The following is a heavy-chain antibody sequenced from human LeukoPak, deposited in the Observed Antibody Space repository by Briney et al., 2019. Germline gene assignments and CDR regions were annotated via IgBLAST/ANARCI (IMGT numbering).Heavy chain of an antibody. Sequence: QPGGSLRLSCAASGFTFSRYAMAWVRQAPGKGLEWVSGISGSGGSTYYADSAKGWFTISRDNSKNTLYLQMNGLRAEDTAVFYCAEVGNYYGSGSYYPHWGQGTLVTVSS. CDR2: ISGSGGST. J-gene: IGHJ4*02. CDR3: AEVGNYYGSGSYYPH. CDR1: GFTFSRYA. D-gene: IGHD3-10*01. V-gene: IGHV3-23*01.